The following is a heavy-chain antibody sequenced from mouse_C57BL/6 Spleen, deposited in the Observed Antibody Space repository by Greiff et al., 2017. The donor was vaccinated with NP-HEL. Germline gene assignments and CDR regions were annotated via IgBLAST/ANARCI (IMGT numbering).Heavy chain of an antibody. CDR2: LYPGSGST. D-gene: IGHD2-5*01. V-gene: IGHV1-55*01. CDR3: ARSYSNYAMDY. J-gene: IGHJ4*01. Sequence: VQLQQPGAELVKPGASVKMSCKASGYTFTSYWITWVKQRPGQGLEWIGDLYPGSGSTNYNEKFKSKATLTVDTSSSTAYMQLSSLTSEDSAVYYCARSYSNYAMDYWGQGTSGTVSS. CDR1: GYTFTSYW.